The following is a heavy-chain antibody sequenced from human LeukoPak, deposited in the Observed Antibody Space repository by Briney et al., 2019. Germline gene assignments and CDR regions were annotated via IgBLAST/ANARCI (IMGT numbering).Heavy chain of an antibody. D-gene: IGHD3-3*01. Sequence: GASVKVSCKASGYTFTSYGISWVRQAPGQGLEWMGWISAHNGNTNYAQKLQGRVTMTTDTSTSTAYMELRSLRSDDTAVYYCARGTYYDFWSGYYEIDYWGQGTLVTVSS. CDR3: ARGTYYDFWSGYYEIDY. CDR1: GYTFTSYG. CDR2: ISAHNGNT. V-gene: IGHV1-18*01. J-gene: IGHJ4*02.